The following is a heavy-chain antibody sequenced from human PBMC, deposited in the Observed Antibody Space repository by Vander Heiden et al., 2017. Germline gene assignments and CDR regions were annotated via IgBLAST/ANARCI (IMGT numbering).Heavy chain of an antibody. V-gene: IGHV2-26*01. D-gene: IGHD2-15*01. CDR1: GFSLNNARMG. Sequence: QVTLKESGPVLVKPTETLTLTCTVPGFSLNNARMGVSWIRQPPGKALEWLAHIFSNDEKSYITSLKSRLTISKDTSKSQVVLTMTNMDPVDTATYYCARITNCSGGSCYSGAFDYWGQGTLVTVSS. CDR3: ARITNCSGGSCYSGAFDY. J-gene: IGHJ4*02. CDR2: IFSNDEK.